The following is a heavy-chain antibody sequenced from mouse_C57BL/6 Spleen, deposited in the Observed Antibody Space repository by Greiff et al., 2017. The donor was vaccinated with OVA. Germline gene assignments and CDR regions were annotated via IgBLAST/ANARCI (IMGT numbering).Heavy chain of an antibody. J-gene: IGHJ1*03. V-gene: IGHV1-26*01. D-gene: IGHD1-1*01. Sequence: EVQLQQSGPELVKPGASVKISCKASGFTFTDYYMNWVKQSHGKSLEWIGDINPNNGGTSYNQKFKGKATLTVDKSSSTAYMELRSLTSEDSAVYYCASLGYYGSSLYWYFDVWGTGTTVTVSS. CDR2: INPNNGGT. CDR1: GFTFTDYY. CDR3: ASLGYYGSSLYWYFDV.